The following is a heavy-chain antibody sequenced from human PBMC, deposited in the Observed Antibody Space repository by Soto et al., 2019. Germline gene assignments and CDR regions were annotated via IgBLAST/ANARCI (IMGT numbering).Heavy chain of an antibody. CDR2: IYPGDSDT. Sequence: GESLKISCKGSGYSFTSYWIGWVRQMPGKGLEWMGIIYPGDSDTRYSPSFQGQVTISADKSISTAYLQWSSLKASDTAMYYCARCSGRYYYDSSGYYPLPYGMDVWGQGTTVTV. D-gene: IGHD3-22*01. CDR3: ARCSGRYYYDSSGYYPLPYGMDV. J-gene: IGHJ6*02. V-gene: IGHV5-51*01. CDR1: GYSFTSYW.